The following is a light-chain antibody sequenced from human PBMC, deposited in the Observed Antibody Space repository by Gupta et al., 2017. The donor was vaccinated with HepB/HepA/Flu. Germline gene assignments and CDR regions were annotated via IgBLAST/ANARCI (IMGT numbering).Light chain of an antibody. CDR1: SSSIGSNY. Sequence: SVLTQPPSASGTPGQRVTISCSGSSSSIGSNYVYWYQQLPGTAPNLLLYRNNQRHSGVPERFSGSKSGTSATIATSGLRAEDEADYYCAAEDASMSGQVFGGGTKLTVL. CDR3: AAEDASMSGQV. J-gene: IGLJ3*02. CDR2: RNN. V-gene: IGLV1-47*01.